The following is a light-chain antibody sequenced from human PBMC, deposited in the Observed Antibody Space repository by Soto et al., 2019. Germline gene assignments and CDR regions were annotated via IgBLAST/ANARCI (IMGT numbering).Light chain of an antibody. V-gene: IGKV1-8*01. CDR3: QQYYSYPPT. J-gene: IGKJ1*01. Sequence: AVRLTQTPLSLSASTGERVTVTCRASQGISSYLAWYQQKPGKAPKLLIYAASTLQSGVPSRFSGSGSGTDFTLTISCLQSEDFATYYCQQYYSYPPTFGQGTKVDIK. CDR2: AAS. CDR1: QGISSY.